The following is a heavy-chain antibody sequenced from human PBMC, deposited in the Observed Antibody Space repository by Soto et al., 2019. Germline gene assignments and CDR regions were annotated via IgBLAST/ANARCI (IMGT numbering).Heavy chain of an antibody. J-gene: IGHJ6*02. CDR2: IYYSGST. V-gene: IGHV4-59*01. D-gene: IGHD3-10*01. Sequence: PSETLSLTCTVSGGSISSYYLSWIRQPTGKGLEWIWYIYYSGSTNYNPSLKSRVTISVDTSKNQSSLKLSSVNAADTDVYYCARGVLLWFGELLYGMDVWGQGTTVTVSS. CDR1: GGSISSYY. CDR3: ARGVLLWFGELLYGMDV.